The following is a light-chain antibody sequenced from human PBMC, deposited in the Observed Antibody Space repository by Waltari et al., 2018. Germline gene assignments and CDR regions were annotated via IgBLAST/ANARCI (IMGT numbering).Light chain of an antibody. CDR2: DDN. J-gene: IGLJ3*02. CDR3: CSYAGSYTWV. CDR1: TSAVGTYNL. Sequence: QSALTHPASVSGSPGQSITISCTGTTSAVGTYNLVSWYQQYPGKAPKVMIYDDNRRPSGVSDRFSGSKSGNTASLTISGVQAEDEADYYCCSYAGSYTWVFGGGTKLTVL. V-gene: IGLV2-23*01.